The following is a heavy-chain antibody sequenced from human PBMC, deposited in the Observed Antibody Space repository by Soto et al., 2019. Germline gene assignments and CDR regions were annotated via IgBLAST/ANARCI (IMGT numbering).Heavy chain of an antibody. CDR2: IWSNGRNT. CDR1: GLTFSCCG. V-gene: IGHV3-33*01. J-gene: IGHJ3*02. Sequence: GGSLRLSCAASGLTFSCCGMHWVRQAPGKGLEWVAVIWSNGRNTYYADSVKGRFTFSRDNSKNTLFLQMNSLRADDTAVYYCVRERAPFDAFDIWGQGTMVTVSS. CDR3: VRERAPFDAFDI.